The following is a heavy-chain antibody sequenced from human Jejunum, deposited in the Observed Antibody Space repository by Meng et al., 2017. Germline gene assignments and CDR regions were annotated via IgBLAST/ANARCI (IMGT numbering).Heavy chain of an antibody. CDR2: INTDGTTT. CDR1: GFTFSSYW. J-gene: IGHJ4*02. Sequence: GESLKISCAASGFTFSSYWMHWVRQGPGEGLVWVSHINTDGTTTTYADSVKGRFTISRDNAKNTLYLQMNSLRAEDTAVYYCSRSYGSEKILDYWGQGTLVTVSS. V-gene: IGHV3-74*01. D-gene: IGHD3-10*01. CDR3: SRSYGSEKILDY.